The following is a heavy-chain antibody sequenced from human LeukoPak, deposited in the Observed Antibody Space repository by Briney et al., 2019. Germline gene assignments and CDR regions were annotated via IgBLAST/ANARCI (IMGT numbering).Heavy chain of an antibody. CDR2: ISASGGTI. D-gene: IGHD1-26*01. Sequence: PGGSLRLSCVASGFTFSDYYMSWIRQAPGKGLEWVSYISASGGTIYYADSVKGRFTISRDNAKNSLYLQMNSLRAEDTAVYYCARARISGSSYIGDYWGQGTLVTVSS. CDR1: GFTFSDYY. V-gene: IGHV3-11*04. CDR3: ARARISGSSYIGDY. J-gene: IGHJ4*02.